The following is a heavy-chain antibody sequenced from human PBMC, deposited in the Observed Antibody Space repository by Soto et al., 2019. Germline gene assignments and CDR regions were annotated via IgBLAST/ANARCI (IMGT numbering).Heavy chain of an antibody. J-gene: IGHJ3*02. V-gene: IGHV1-8*01. D-gene: IGHD6-19*01. CDR1: GYSFTNND. Sequence: GASVKVSCKASGYSFTNNDVTWVRQATGQGLEWMGWMNPGSGDTGYAQKFQGRVTMTRDISIATAYMELSSLRSDDTAIYYCAREYSSRGAFDIWGQGTMVTVSS. CDR3: AREYSSRGAFDI. CDR2: MNPGSGDT.